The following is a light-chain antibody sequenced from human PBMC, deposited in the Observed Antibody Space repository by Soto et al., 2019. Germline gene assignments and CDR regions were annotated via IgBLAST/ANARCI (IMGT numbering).Light chain of an antibody. CDR1: SSDVGGYNY. Sequence: QSALTQPASVSGSPGQSITFSCTGTSSDVGGYNYVSWYQQHPGKAPKLMIYDVSYRPSGVSNRFSGSKSGNTAFLTISGLQAEDEADYYCSSYTSSRTYVFGTGTKVTVL. V-gene: IGLV2-14*01. CDR2: DVS. CDR3: SSYTSSRTYV. J-gene: IGLJ1*01.